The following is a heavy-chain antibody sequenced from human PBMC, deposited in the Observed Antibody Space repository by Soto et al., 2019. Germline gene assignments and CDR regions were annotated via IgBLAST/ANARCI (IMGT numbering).Heavy chain of an antibody. CDR1: GGSLSGHY. CDR2: INQGGST. V-gene: IGHV4-34*01. Sequence: QVQLKQWGAGLLKPSETLSLTCAVYGGSLSGHYWSWIRQPPGKGLEWIGEINQGGSTTYNPSLKKRVAIAEETSKREFYRKLSSVSAENTAVYYCARGTQGYSSSWYVNWGQGTPVTVSS. CDR3: ARGTQGYSSSWYVN. J-gene: IGHJ4*02. D-gene: IGHD6-13*01.